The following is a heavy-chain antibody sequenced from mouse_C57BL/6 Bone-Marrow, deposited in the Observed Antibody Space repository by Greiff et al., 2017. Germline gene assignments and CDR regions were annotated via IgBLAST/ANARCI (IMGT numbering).Heavy chain of an antibody. D-gene: IGHD2-4*01. Sequence: VQLVESGPGLVAPSQRLSIPCTVSGFSFTSYGVDWVRQPPGKGLEWLGVIWGGGSTNYNSALMSRLSISKDNSKSQVFLKMNSLQTDDTAMYYCAKRDYDYDVAWFAYWGQGTLVTVSA. CDR2: IWGGGST. CDR1: GFSFTSYG. J-gene: IGHJ3*01. CDR3: AKRDYDYDVAWFAY. V-gene: IGHV2-9*01.